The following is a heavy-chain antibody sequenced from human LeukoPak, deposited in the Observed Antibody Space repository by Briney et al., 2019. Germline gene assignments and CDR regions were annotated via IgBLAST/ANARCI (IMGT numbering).Heavy chain of an antibody. D-gene: IGHD2-2*01. Sequence: ASVKVSCKASGYTFTSYGISWVRQASGQGLEWMGWISAYNDNTHYAQNLQGRVTMTTNTSTSTAYMELRSLRSDDTAVYHCARDYCSSTSCYGADYWGQGALVTVSS. CDR1: GYTFTSYG. J-gene: IGHJ4*02. CDR3: ARDYCSSTSCYGADY. V-gene: IGHV1-18*01. CDR2: ISAYNDNT.